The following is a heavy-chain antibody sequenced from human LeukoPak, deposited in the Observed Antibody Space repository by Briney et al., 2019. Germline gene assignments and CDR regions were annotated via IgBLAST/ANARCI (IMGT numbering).Heavy chain of an antibody. D-gene: IGHD3-16*01. V-gene: IGHV1-69*05. J-gene: IGHJ1*01. CDR1: GVTFSSYA. CDR2: IIPIFGTA. Sequence: SVKVSCKASGVTFSSYAISWVRQAPGQGLEWMGGIIPIFGTANYAQKFQGRVTITTDESTSTAYMELSSLRSEDTAVYYCARDRFSYFQHWGQGTLVTVSS. CDR3: ARDRFSYFQH.